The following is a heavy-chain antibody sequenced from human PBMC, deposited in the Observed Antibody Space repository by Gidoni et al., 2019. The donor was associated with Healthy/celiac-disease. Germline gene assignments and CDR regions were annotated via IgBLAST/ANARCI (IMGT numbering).Heavy chain of an antibody. CDR3: ARDWDYGSGSTYFDY. CDR2: IWYDGSNK. Sequence: QVQLVESGGGVVQPGRSLRLSCAASGFTFSSYGMHWVRQAPGKGLEWVAVIWYDGSNKYYADSVKGRFTISRDNSKNTLYLQMNSLRAEDTAVYYCARDWDYGSGSTYFDYWGQGTLVTVSS. J-gene: IGHJ4*02. CDR1: GFTFSSYG. D-gene: IGHD3-10*01. V-gene: IGHV3-33*01.